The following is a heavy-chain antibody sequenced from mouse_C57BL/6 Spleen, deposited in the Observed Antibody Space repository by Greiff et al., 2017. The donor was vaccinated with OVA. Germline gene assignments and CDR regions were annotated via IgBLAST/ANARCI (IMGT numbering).Heavy chain of an antibody. V-gene: IGHV1-50*01. CDR3: ARSNWAYFDY. CDR2: LDPSDSDT. D-gene: IGHD4-1*01. J-gene: IGHJ2*01. Sequence: VQLQQPGAELVKPGASVKLSCKASGYTFTSYWMQWVKQRPGQGLEWIGELDPSDSDTNYKQKFKGKATLTVETSSSTAYMQLSSLTSEDSAVYYCARSNWAYFDYCGQGTTLTVSS. CDR1: GYTFTSYW.